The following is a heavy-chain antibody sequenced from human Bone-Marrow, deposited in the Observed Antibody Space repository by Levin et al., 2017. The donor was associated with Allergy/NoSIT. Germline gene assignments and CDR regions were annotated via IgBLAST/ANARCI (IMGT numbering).Heavy chain of an antibody. CDR2: LYYTGTT. J-gene: IGHJ6*02. Sequence: PSETLSLTCSVSGGSLGTHYWNWIRQPPGKGLEWIGYLYYTGTTNYNPSLKSRVTMSVDRSKNQVSLKLNSVTAAGTAVYYCARDGDPDMDKKTGGGYYGLDVWGPGTTVIVSS. V-gene: IGHV4-59*11. D-gene: IGHD5-18*01. CDR3: ARDGDPDMDKKTGGGYYGLDV. CDR1: GGSLGTHY.